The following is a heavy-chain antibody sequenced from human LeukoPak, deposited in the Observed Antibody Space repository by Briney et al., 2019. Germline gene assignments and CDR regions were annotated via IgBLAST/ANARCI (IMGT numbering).Heavy chain of an antibody. CDR2: ISWNSGSI. V-gene: IGHV3-9*01. CDR1: GFTFDDYA. Sequence: GRSLRLSCAASGFTFDDYAMHWVRQAPGKGLEWVSGISWNSGSIGYADSVKGRFTISRDNAKNSLYLQMNSLRAGDTALYYCAKDSGGLGAKNAFDIWGQGTMVTVSS. CDR3: AKDSGGLGAKNAFDI. D-gene: IGHD3-16*01. J-gene: IGHJ3*02.